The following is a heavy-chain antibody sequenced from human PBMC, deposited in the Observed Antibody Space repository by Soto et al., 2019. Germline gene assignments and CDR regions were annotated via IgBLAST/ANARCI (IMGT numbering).Heavy chain of an antibody. CDR2: IIPIFGTA. V-gene: IGHV1-69*14. CDR1: GGTFSSYA. J-gene: IGHJ5*02. CDR3: ARDRGPSSGYYPYWFDP. Sequence: QVQLVQSGAEVKKPGSSVKVSCKASGGTFSSYAISWVRQAPGQGLEWMGEIIPIFGTANYAQKFQGRVTNTGXXSXSXXYMELRSLRAEDTAVYYCARDRGPSSGYYPYWFDPWGQGTLVTVSS. D-gene: IGHD3-22*01.